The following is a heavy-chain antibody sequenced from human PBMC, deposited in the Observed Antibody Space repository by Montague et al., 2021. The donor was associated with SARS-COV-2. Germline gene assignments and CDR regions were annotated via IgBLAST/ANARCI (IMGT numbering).Heavy chain of an antibody. D-gene: IGHD1-26*01. V-gene: IGHV4-39*01. CDR2: VLSSGST. Sequence: SETLSLTCAVSGGSIFSSCFYWGWIRQSPGQGLEWIGNVLSSGSTFYNPSLRSRVTMSEDMSKNQFSLKLMSVTAADTAVYYCARSTVGTSHFDDWGQGTLVTVSS. J-gene: IGHJ4*02. CDR3: ARSTVGTSHFDD. CDR1: GGSIFSSCFY.